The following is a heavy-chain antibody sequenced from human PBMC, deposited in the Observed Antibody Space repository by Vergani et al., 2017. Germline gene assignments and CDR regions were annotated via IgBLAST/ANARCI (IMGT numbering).Heavy chain of an antibody. D-gene: IGHD1-1*01. CDR2: ISYDGTQK. V-gene: IGHV3-30*03. J-gene: IGHJ1*01. CDR1: GFTSSYYG. CDR3: ATKSCGTPGCQIGYFRE. Sequence: QVHLVESGGGVVQPGRSLSLSCVVSGFTSSYYGMHWVRQAPGKGLEWVAVISYDGTQKYYADYVKGRFTISRDNSKSTLYLQMTGLRTEDTAVYYRATKSCGTPGCQIGYFREWGQGTLVTVSS.